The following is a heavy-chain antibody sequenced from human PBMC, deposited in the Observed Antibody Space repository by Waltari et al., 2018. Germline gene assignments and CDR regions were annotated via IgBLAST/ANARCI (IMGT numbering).Heavy chain of an antibody. D-gene: IGHD3-3*01. J-gene: IGHJ4*02. CDR3: AKTGDFYSLEY. Sequence: QVQLVQSGAEVKRPGASVMVSCKASGYTLSGYYINWVREAPGEGLEWRGRFHPGSGDTDYAQKFQGRVTMTRDTSIITAYLELTSLTSDDTAVYYCAKTGDFYSLEYWGQGSLVTVSS. V-gene: IGHV1-2*06. CDR2: FHPGSGDT. CDR1: GYTLSGYY.